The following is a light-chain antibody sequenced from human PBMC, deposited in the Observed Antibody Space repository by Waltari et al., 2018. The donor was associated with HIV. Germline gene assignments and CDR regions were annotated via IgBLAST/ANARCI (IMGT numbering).Light chain of an antibody. CDR2: QNL. CDR3: QSTDRSGTYWV. CDR1: ALPKQN. J-gene: IGLJ3*02. V-gene: IGLV3-25*03. Sequence: SYELTQPPSVSVSPGQTARITCSGDALPKQNAYWFQQKPGQTPVLVIYQNLERPSGIPERLSGSSLGTMVTLTITGVQAEDEADYYCQSTDRSGTYWVFGGGTKLTVL.